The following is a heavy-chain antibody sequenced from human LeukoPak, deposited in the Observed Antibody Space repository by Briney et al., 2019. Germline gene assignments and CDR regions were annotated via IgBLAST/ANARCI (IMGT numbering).Heavy chain of an antibody. J-gene: IGHJ4*02. Sequence: ASVTVSCTVSGYTLTELSMHRVRQAPGKAREGIGGFEPEDGETIYAQKFQGRVTMTEDTSTDTTYMELSSLRSEDTAVYYCATPYQGYYYDSSGLDYWGQGTLVTVSS. CDR2: FEPEDGET. D-gene: IGHD3-22*01. CDR3: ATPYQGYYYDSSGLDY. CDR1: GYTLTELS. V-gene: IGHV1-24*01.